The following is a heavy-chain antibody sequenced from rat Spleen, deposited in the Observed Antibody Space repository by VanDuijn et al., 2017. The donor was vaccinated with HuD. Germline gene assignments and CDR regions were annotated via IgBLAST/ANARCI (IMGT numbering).Heavy chain of an antibody. Sequence: QVQLKESGPGLVQPSQTLSLSCTVAGFSLTTYNVHWLRQPPGKGLEWMGVIWNTGATRYISALKSRLSISKDTPKSQVFIKMNSLQTEDTATYYCARAHTTGIRDWLAYWGQVTLVTVSS. V-gene: IGHV2-41*01. CDR2: IWNTGAT. D-gene: IGHD1-9*01. J-gene: IGHJ3*01. CDR1: GFSLTTYN. CDR3: ARAHTTGIRDWLAY.